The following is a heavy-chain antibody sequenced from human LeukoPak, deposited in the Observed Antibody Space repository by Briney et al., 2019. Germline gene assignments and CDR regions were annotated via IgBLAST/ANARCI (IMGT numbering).Heavy chain of an antibody. V-gene: IGHV3-21*01. J-gene: IGHJ6*03. D-gene: IGHD6-25*01. CDR2: ISTSSSYI. Sequence: GGSLRLSCAASGFTFSSHSMNWVRQAPGKGLEWVSSISTSSSYIYYADSVKGRFTISRDNAKNSLYLQMNSLRAGDTAVYYCARDRGRYYMDVWGKGTTVTISS. CDR1: GFTFSSHS. CDR3: ARDRGRYYMDV.